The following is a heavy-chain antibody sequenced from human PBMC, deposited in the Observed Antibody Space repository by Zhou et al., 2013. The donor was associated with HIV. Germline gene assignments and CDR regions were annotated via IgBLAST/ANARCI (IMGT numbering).Heavy chain of an antibody. D-gene: IGHD3-10*01. Sequence: VQLQESGPGLVKPSQTLSLTCTVSGGSISSGSYYWSWIRQPAGKGLEWIGHIYTSGSTNYNPSLKSRVTISVDTSKNQFSLKLSSVTAADTAVYYCASDRYYGSGSYVWGQGTLVTVSS. CDR3: ASDRYYGSGSYV. CDR2: IYTSGST. CDR1: GGSISSGSYY. J-gene: IGHJ4*02. V-gene: IGHV4-61*09.